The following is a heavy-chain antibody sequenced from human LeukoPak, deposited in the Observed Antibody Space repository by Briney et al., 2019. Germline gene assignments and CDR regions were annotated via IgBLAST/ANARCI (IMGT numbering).Heavy chain of an antibody. J-gene: IGHJ4*02. D-gene: IGHD5-18*01. Sequence: GSLRLSCAASGFTFSSYAMSWVRQAPGKGLEWVSAISGSGGGTYYADSVKGRFTISRDNSKNTLYLQMNSLRAEDTAVYYCAKDFGYSYGPRGGYYFDYWGQGTLVTVSS. CDR2: ISGSGGGT. V-gene: IGHV3-23*01. CDR3: AKDFGYSYGPRGGYYFDY. CDR1: GFTFSSYA.